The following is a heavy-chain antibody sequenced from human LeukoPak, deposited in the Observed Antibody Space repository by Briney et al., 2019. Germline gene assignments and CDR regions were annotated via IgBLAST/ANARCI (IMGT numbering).Heavy chain of an antibody. Sequence: ASVKVSCKVSGYTLTELCMHWVRQAPGKGLEWMGGFDPEDGETIYAQKFQGRVTMTEDTSTDTAYMELSSLRSEDTAVYYCATTDSGSYQTHAFDIWGQGTMVTVSS. D-gene: IGHD1-26*01. CDR2: FDPEDGET. V-gene: IGHV1-24*01. CDR3: ATTDSGSYQTHAFDI. CDR1: GYTLTELC. J-gene: IGHJ3*02.